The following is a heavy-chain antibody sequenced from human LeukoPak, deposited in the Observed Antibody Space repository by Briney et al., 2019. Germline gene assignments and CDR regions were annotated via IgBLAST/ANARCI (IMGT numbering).Heavy chain of an antibody. CDR3: ARSEIVVVPAAIWEHWFDP. J-gene: IGHJ5*02. CDR1: GYTFTGYY. V-gene: IGHV1-2*02. D-gene: IGHD2-2*01. CDR2: INPNSGGT. Sequence: ASVKVSCKASGYTFTGYYMHWVRQVPGQGLEWMGWINPNSGGTNYAQKFQGRVTMTRDTSISTAYMELSRLRSDDTAVYYCARSEIVVVPAAIWEHWFDPWGQGTLVTVSS.